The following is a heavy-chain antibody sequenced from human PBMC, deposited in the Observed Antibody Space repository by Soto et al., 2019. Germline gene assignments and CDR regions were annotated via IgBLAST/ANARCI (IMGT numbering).Heavy chain of an antibody. Sequence: SETLSLTCTVSGGSISSYYWSWIRQPPGKGLEWIGYIYYSGSTNYNPSLKSRVTISVDTSKNQFSLKLSSVTAADTAVYYCARDNNGDYFDYWGQGTLVTVSS. J-gene: IGHJ4*02. V-gene: IGHV4-59*01. CDR1: GGSISSYY. CDR2: IYYSGST. D-gene: IGHD4-17*01. CDR3: ARDNNGDYFDY.